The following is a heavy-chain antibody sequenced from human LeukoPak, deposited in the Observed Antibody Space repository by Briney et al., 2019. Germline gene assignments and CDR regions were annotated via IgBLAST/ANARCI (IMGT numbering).Heavy chain of an antibody. CDR2: IYYSGST. V-gene: IGHV4-30-4*08. CDR3: ARAWDTAMVDY. J-gene: IGHJ4*02. D-gene: IGHD5-18*01. Sequence: SQTLSLTCTVSGGSISSGDYYWSWICQPPGKGLEWIGYIYYSGSTYYNPSLKSRVTISVDTSKNQFSLKLSSVTAADTAVYYCARAWDTAMVDYWGQGTLVTVSS. CDR1: GGSISSGDYY.